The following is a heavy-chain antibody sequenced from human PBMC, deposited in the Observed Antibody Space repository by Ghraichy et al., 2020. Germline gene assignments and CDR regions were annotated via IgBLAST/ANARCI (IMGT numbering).Heavy chain of an antibody. Sequence: GGSLRLSCAASGFTFSSYAMIWVRQAPGKGLEWVSAISVSGGSTYYADSVKGRFTISRDNSKNTLYLQMNSLRAEDTAVYYCAKDDEIRAATVAGSWRDPRPPCDYWGQGTLVTVSS. CDR3: AKDDEIRAATVAGSWRDPRPPCDY. J-gene: IGHJ4*02. V-gene: IGHV3-23*01. CDR2: ISVSGGST. D-gene: IGHD6-19*01. CDR1: GFTFSSYA.